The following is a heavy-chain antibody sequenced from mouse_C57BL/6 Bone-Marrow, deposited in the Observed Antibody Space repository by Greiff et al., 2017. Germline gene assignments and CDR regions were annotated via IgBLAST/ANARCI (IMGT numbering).Heavy chain of an antibody. J-gene: IGHJ4*01. Sequence: EVKLVESGEGLVKPGGSLKLSCAASGFTFSSYAMSWVRQTPEKRLEWVAYISSGGDYIYYADTVKGRFTISRDNARNTLYLQMSSLKSEDTAMXYCTRAGSSFYYAMDYWGQGTSVTVSS. V-gene: IGHV5-9-1*02. D-gene: IGHD1-1*01. CDR3: TRAGSSFYYAMDY. CDR1: GFTFSSYA. CDR2: ISSGGDYI.